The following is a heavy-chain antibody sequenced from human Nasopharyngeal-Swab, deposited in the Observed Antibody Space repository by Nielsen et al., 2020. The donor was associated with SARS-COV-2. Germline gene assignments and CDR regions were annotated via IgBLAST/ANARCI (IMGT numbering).Heavy chain of an antibody. CDR1: AGSFSDYY. D-gene: IGHD3-22*01. V-gene: IGHV4-34*01. Sequence: SETLSLTCAVYAGSFSDYYWSWIRQSPGKGLEWVGEINHGGGTNYNPSLKSRVTISSDTSKNQFSLKLSSVTAADTAVYYCARGHRSISMIVVVIATAHFYFDSWGRGTLVTVTS. CDR2: INHGGGT. J-gene: IGHJ4*02. CDR3: ARGHRSISMIVVVIATAHFYFDS.